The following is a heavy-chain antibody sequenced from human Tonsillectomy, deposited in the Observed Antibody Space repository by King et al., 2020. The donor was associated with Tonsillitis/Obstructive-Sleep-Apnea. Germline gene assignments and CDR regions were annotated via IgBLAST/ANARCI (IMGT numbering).Heavy chain of an antibody. CDR3: AKGNRRYWSSTSCYIGAFDI. CDR2: ISYDGSNK. Sequence: VQLVESGGGVVQPGRSLRLSCAASGFTFSSYGMHWVRQAPGKGLEWVAVISYDGSNKYYADSVKGRFTISRDNSKNTLYLQMNSLRAEDTAVYYCAKGNRRYWSSTSCYIGAFDIWGQGTMVTVSS. V-gene: IGHV3-30*18. J-gene: IGHJ3*02. CDR1: GFTFSSYG. D-gene: IGHD2-2*02.